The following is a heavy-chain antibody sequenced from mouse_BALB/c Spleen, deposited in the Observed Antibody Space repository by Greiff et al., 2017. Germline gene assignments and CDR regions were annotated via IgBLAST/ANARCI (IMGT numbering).Heavy chain of an antibody. V-gene: IGHV5-6-5*01. CDR2: ISSGGST. CDR1: GFTFSSYA. J-gene: IGHJ2*01. CDR3: ARGGNRIYDGLFDY. D-gene: IGHD2-3*01. Sequence: DVQLVESGGGLVKPGGSLKLSCAASGFTFSSYAMSWVRQTPEKRLEWVASISSGGSTYYPDSVKGRFTISRDNARNILYLQMSSLRSEDTAMYYCARGGNRIYDGLFDYWGQGTTLTVSS.